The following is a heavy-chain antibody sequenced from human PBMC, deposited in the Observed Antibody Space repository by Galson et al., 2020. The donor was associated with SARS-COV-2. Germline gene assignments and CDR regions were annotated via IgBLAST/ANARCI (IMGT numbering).Heavy chain of an antibody. CDR2: ISGYNGNT. CDR1: GYTFTSYG. D-gene: IGHD1-26*01. V-gene: IGHV1-18*04. CDR3: VRDESGAWRSDSFDI. J-gene: IGHJ3*02. Sequence: ASVKVSCKASGYTFTSYGISWVRQAPGQGLEWMGWISGYNGNTNFEQKVRDRVTMSTDTSTSTAYMELRSLRYDDTAMYYCVRDESGAWRSDSFDIWGQGTMVTVSS.